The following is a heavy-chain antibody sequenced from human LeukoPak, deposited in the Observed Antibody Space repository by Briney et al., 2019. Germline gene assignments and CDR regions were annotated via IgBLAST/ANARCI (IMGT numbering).Heavy chain of an antibody. CDR3: ARVNSRTGDAFDI. V-gene: IGHV1-18*01. CDR2: ISAYNGNT. J-gene: IGHJ3*02. D-gene: IGHD1-1*01. CDR1: GYTFTSYG. Sequence: GASVKVSCKASGYTFTSYGISWVRQAPGQGLEWMGWISAYNGNTNYAQKLQGRVTMTTDTFTSTAYMELRSLRSDDAAVYYCARVNSRTGDAFDIWGQGTMVTVSS.